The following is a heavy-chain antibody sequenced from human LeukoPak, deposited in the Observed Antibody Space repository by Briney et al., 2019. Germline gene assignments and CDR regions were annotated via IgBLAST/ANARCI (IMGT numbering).Heavy chain of an antibody. CDR1: GYTFTSYD. V-gene: IGHV1-8*01. CDR3: ASNNWPYVNWFDP. D-gene: IGHD1-20*01. Sequence: ASVKVSCKASGYTFTSYDINCVRQATGQGLEWMGWINPNSGNTGYAQKFQGRVTMTSNTSISTAYMELNSLKSEDTAVYYCASNNWPYVNWFDPWGQGTLVIVSS. CDR2: INPNSGNT. J-gene: IGHJ5*02.